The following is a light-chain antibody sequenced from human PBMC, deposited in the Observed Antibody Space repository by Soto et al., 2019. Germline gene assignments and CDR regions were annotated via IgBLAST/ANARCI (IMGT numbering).Light chain of an antibody. Sequence: EIVLTQSPATLSVSPGDSATLSCRASQSVGPNLVWYQQRFGQSPRLLIYHVSTRATGVPARFSGSGSETEVTLTISSLQPEDFAIYYCHQYNNWPSWTFGQGTKVEIK. CDR2: HVS. CDR1: QSVGPN. CDR3: HQYNNWPSWT. V-gene: IGKV3-15*01. J-gene: IGKJ1*01.